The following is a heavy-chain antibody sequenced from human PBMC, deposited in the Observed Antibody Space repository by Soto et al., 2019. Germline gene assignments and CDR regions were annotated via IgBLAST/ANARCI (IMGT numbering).Heavy chain of an antibody. CDR3: VKALSIGSCLDP. J-gene: IGHJ5*02. D-gene: IGHD3-10*01. V-gene: IGHV3-23*01. CDR1: GFTFSSYA. CDR2: ISGRGGST. Sequence: GGSLRLSCAASGFTFSSYAMSWVRQAPGKGLEWVSVISGRGGSTYYADSVKGRFTISRDNSKNTLYLQMYSLRAEDTAVYYCVKALSIGSCLDPWGQGTLVTVSS.